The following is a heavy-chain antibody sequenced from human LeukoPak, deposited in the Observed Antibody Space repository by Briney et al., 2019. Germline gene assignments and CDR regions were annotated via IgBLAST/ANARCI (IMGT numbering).Heavy chain of an antibody. D-gene: IGHD2-21*02. Sequence: ASVKVSCKASGYTFTIYDINWVRQATGQGLEWMGRMNPNRDDTGYAQKFQGRVTITRNTSISTAYMELSSRRSEDTAVYYCARGRVTPGWFDPWGQGTLVTVSS. CDR3: ARGRVTPGWFDP. CDR1: GYTFTIYD. V-gene: IGHV1-8*03. CDR2: MNPNRDDT. J-gene: IGHJ5*02.